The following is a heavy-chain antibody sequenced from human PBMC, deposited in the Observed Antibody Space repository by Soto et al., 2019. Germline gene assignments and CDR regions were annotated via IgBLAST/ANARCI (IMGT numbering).Heavy chain of an antibody. J-gene: IGHJ4*02. D-gene: IGHD6-19*01. V-gene: IGHV3-23*01. Sequence: EVQLLESGGGLVQPGGSLRLSCAASGFSFGSYAMRWVRQAPGEGLECVSAISGSGDGKYYADSVKGRFTISRDKSKNPLYLQMNSLRAEDTAVYYCAKGTDSGRVAYFCDYWGQGTLVTVSS. CDR1: GFSFGSYA. CDR3: AKGTDSGRVAYFCDY. CDR2: ISGSGDGK.